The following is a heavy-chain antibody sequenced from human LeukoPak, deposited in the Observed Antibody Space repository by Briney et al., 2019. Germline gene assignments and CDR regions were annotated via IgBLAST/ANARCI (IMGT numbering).Heavy chain of an antibody. CDR1: GFTFSIYA. J-gene: IGHJ4*02. CDR3: AKDLRSVTTNY. CDR2: ISGSGGST. D-gene: IGHD4-17*01. V-gene: IGHV3-23*01. Sequence: GGSLRLSCAASGFTFSIYAMSWVRQAPGKGLEWVSAISGSGGSTYHADSVKGRFTISRDNSKNTLYLQMNSLRAEDTAVYYCAKDLRSVTTNYWGQGTLVTVSS.